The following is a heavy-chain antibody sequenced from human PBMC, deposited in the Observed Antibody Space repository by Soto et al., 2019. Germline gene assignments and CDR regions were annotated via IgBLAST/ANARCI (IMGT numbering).Heavy chain of an antibody. CDR1: GGSFSGYY. J-gene: IGHJ4*02. CDR3: ARDKITGLFDY. Sequence: TSETLSLTCAVYGGSFSGYYWTWIRQPPGTGLEWIGETNHSGSTNYNPSLKSRVTISVDTSKNQFSLKLTSVTAADTAVYYCARDKITGLFDYWGQGTLVTVSS. D-gene: IGHD2-8*02. V-gene: IGHV4-34*01. CDR2: TNHSGST.